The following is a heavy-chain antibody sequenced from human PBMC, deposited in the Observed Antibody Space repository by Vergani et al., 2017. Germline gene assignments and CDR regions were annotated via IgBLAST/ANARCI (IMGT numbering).Heavy chain of an antibody. J-gene: IGHJ6*03. CDR1: GFTFSSYG. Sequence: QVQLVESGGGVVQPGRSLRLSCAASGFTFSSYGMHWVRQAPGKGLEWVAVIWYDGSNKYYADSVKGRFTISRDNSKNTLYLQLNSLRAEDTAVYYCARDVVAAPDYYYYYYVDVWGKGTTVTVSS. D-gene: IGHD2-2*01. CDR2: IWYDGSNK. CDR3: ARDVVAAPDYYYYYYVDV. V-gene: IGHV3-33*01.